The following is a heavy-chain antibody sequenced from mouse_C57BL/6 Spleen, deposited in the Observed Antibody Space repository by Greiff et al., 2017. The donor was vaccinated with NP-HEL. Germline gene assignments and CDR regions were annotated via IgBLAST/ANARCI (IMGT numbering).Heavy chain of an antibody. D-gene: IGHD2-5*01. V-gene: IGHV1-50*01. CDR3: ARGGYSNYGGHFDY. CDR2: IDPSDSYT. CDR1: GYTFTSYW. Sequence: QVQLQQPGAELVKPGASVKLSCKASGYTFTSYWMQWVKQRPGQGLEWIGEIDPSDSYTNYNQKFKGKATLTVDTSSSTAYMQLSSLTSEDSAVYYCARGGYSNYGGHFDYWGQGTTLTVSS. J-gene: IGHJ2*01.